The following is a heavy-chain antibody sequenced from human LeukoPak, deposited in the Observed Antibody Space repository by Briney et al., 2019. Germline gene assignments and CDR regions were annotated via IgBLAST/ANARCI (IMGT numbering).Heavy chain of an antibody. CDR1: GFTFSSYW. J-gene: IGHJ4*02. V-gene: IGHV3-7*03. CDR3: TRDNPFGGH. D-gene: IGHD2-15*01. Sequence: GGSLRLSCAASGFTFSSYWMTWVRKAPGKGLEWVANIKQDGGEKYYVDFVKGRFTISRDNAKNSLHLQMNSLRAEDTAVYYCTRDNPFGGHWGQGTLVTVSS. CDR2: IKQDGGEK.